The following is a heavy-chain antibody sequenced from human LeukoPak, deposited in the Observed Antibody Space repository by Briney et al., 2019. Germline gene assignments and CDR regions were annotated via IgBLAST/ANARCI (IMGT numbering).Heavy chain of an antibody. V-gene: IGHV1-69*13. J-gene: IGHJ4*02. Sequence: SVKVSCKASGGTFSSYAISWVRQAPGQGLEWMGGIIPIFGTANYAQKFQGRVTITADESTSTAYMELSSPRSEDTAVYYCASIAAAESDYWGQGTLVTVSS. CDR2: IIPIFGTA. CDR1: GGTFSSYA. CDR3: ASIAAAESDY. D-gene: IGHD6-13*01.